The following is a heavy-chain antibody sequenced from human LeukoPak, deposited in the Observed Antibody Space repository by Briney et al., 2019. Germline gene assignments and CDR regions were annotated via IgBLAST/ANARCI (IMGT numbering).Heavy chain of an antibody. CDR3: ARDLPFPYYGKDY. V-gene: IGHV3-21*01. CDR1: GFTFSSYS. D-gene: IGHD3-22*01. CDR2: ISSSSSYI. J-gene: IGHJ4*02. Sequence: GGNLRLSCAASGFTFSSYSMNWVRQAPGKGLEWVSSISSSSSYIYYADSVEGRFTISRDSAKNSLYLQVYSLRAEDTAVYYCARDLPFPYYGKDYWGQRTLCTVSS.